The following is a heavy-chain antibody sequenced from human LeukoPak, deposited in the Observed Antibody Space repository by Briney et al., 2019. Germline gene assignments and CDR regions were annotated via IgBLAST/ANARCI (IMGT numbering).Heavy chain of an antibody. CDR1: GGSISSYY. CDR2: IYYSGST. CDR3: ARWATPLNCSGGSCLDY. J-gene: IGHJ4*02. V-gene: IGHV4-59*01. Sequence: SETLSLTCTVSGGSISSYYWSWIRQPPGKGLEWIGYIYYSGSTNYNPSLKSRVTISVDTSKNQFSLKLSSVTAADTAVYYCARWATPLNCSGGSCLDYWGQGTLVTVSS. D-gene: IGHD2-15*01.